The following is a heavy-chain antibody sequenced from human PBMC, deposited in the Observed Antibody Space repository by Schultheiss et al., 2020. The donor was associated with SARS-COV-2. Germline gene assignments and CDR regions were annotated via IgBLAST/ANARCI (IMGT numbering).Heavy chain of an antibody. CDR1: GFTFSSYA. CDR2: ISGSGGST. Sequence: GGSLRLSCAASGFTFSSYAMSWVRQAPGKGLEWVSAISGSGGSTYYADSVKGRFTISRDNSKNTLYLQMNSLRAEDTALYYCAKDARRYSYGSYYFDYWGQGTLVTVSS. V-gene: IGHV3-23*01. J-gene: IGHJ4*02. D-gene: IGHD5-18*01. CDR3: AKDARRYSYGSYYFDY.